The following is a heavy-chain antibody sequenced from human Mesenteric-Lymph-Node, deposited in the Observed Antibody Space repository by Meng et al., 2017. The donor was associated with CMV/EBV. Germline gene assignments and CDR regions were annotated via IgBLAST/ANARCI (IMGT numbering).Heavy chain of an antibody. D-gene: IGHD1-14*01. J-gene: IGHJ6*02. V-gene: IGHV1-18*01. CDR2: ISAYNGNT. CDR3: ARAKPGRYGLDV. CDR1: GYTFTSYG. Sequence: ASVKVSCKASGYTFTSYGISWVRQAPGQGLEWMGWISAYNGNTNYAQKLQGRVTMTRDTSISTAYMDLSRLRSDDTAVYYCARAKPGRYGLDVWGHGTTVTVSS.